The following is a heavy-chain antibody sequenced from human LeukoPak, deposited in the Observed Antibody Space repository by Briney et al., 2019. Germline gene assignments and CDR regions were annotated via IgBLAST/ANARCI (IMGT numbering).Heavy chain of an antibody. Sequence: PGGSLRLSCAASGFTFSSYGMHWVRQAPGKGLEWVAVIWYDGSNKYYADSVKGRFTISRDNSKNTLYLQMNSLRAEDTAVYYCARSYYYDSSGYYSLVYWGQGTLVTVSS. V-gene: IGHV3-33*01. CDR2: IWYDGSNK. CDR1: GFTFSSYG. J-gene: IGHJ4*02. D-gene: IGHD3-22*01. CDR3: ARSYYYDSSGYYSLVY.